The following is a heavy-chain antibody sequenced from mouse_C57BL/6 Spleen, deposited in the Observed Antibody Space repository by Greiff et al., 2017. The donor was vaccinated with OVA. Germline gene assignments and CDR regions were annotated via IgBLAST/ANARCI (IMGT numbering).Heavy chain of an antibody. CDR2: IWRGGST. J-gene: IGHJ1*03. CDR1: GFSLTSYG. V-gene: IGHV2-5*01. D-gene: IGHD1-1*01. Sequence: VQVVESGPGLVQPSQSLSITCTVSGFSLTSYGVHWVRQSPGKGLEWLGVIWRGGSTDYNAAFMSRLSITKDNSKSQVFFKMNSLQADDTAIYYCAKNSITTVVEDWYFDVWGTGTTVTVSS. CDR3: AKNSITTVVEDWYFDV.